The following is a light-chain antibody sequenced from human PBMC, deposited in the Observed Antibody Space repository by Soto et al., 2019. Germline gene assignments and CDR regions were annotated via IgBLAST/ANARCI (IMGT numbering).Light chain of an antibody. CDR1: NIGSKS. J-gene: IGLJ2*01. CDR3: QVGDRSSERPGV. V-gene: IGLV3-21*04. Sequence: SYELTQPPSVSVAPGKTARITCGGNNIGSKSVHWYQQKPGQAPVLVIYYDNDRPSGIPERFSGSNSGNTATLAISRVGAGEEGDYYCQVGDRSSERPGVFGGGTKLTVL. CDR2: YDN.